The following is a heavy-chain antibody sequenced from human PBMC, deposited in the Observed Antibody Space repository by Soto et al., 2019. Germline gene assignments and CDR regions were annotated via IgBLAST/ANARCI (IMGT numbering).Heavy chain of an antibody. CDR2: IYYSGST. V-gene: IGHV4-59*01. CDR1: GGSISSYC. CDR3: ARVVGVVVPAAMPRPYYYYYMDV. D-gene: IGHD2-2*01. Sequence: SETLSLTCTVSGGSISSYCWSWIRQPPGKGLEWIGYIYYSGSTNYNPSLKSRVTISVDTSKNQFSLKLSSVTAADTAVYYCARVVGVVVPAAMPRPYYYYYMDVWGKGTTVTVSS. J-gene: IGHJ6*03.